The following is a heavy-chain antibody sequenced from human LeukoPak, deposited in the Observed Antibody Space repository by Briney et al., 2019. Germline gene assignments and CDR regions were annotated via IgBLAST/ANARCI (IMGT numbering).Heavy chain of an antibody. CDR1: GFTFSSYA. V-gene: IGHV3-23*01. Sequence: GGSLRLSCAASGFTFSSYAMNWVRQAPGKGLELVSAISGSGSITYYADSVKGRFTISRDNSKNTLFLQMNSLTAEDTAIYSCARPRLEYCSGGSCFDAFDIWGQGTMVTVSS. CDR2: ISGSGSIT. J-gene: IGHJ3*02. D-gene: IGHD2-15*01. CDR3: ARPRLEYCSGGSCFDAFDI.